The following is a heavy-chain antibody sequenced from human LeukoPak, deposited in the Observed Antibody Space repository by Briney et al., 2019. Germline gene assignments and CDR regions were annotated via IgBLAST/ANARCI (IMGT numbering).Heavy chain of an antibody. CDR2: VSISSGTI. D-gene: IGHD4-17*01. CDR1: GFTFSGHN. Sequence: GGSLRLSCAASGFTFSGHNMNWVRQAPGKGLEWISFVSISSGTIYYADSVKGRFTISRDNSKNTLYLQMNSLRAEDTAVYYCARADYGDYENWFDPWGQGTLVTVSS. V-gene: IGHV3-48*01. J-gene: IGHJ5*02. CDR3: ARADYGDYENWFDP.